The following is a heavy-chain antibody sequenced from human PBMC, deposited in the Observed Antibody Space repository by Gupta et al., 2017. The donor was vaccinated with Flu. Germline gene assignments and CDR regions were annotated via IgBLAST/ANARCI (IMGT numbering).Heavy chain of an antibody. Sequence: EVQSLESEGGLVQHGGSLRPSCTASGFTFAGSTMNWVSQAPGKGLDWFSSIIASGSRTHYADSVKCRFTISRDNSNITLYLQLTSLRAEDTAIYYCAKGRRGPDAGTFYFDHWCQGTLVTVSS. J-gene: IGHJ4*02. CDR2: IIASGSRT. CDR3: AKGRRGPDAGTFYFDH. CDR1: GFTFAGST. D-gene: IGHD6-13*01. V-gene: IGHV3-23*01.